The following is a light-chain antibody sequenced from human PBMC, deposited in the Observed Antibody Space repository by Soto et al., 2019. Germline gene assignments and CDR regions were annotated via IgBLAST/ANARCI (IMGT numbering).Light chain of an antibody. Sequence: DIQMTHAPSSLSESVGDRVTITCRASQSISSYLNWYQQKPGKAPKLLIYAASSLQSGVPSRFSGSGSGTDFTLTISSLQPEDFATYYCQQSYSTPITFGQGTRLEIK. V-gene: IGKV1-39*01. CDR3: QQSYSTPIT. J-gene: IGKJ5*01. CDR2: AAS. CDR1: QSISSY.